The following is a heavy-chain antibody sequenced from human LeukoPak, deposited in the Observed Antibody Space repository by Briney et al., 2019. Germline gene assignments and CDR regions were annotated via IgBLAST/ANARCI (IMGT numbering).Heavy chain of an antibody. V-gene: IGHV4-39*01. CDR2: IYYSGST. CDR1: GGSISSGSYY. D-gene: IGHD3-22*01. CDR3: ARLASYYYDSSGFDYMDV. J-gene: IGHJ6*03. Sequence: SETLSLTCTVSGGSISSGSYYWGWIRQPPGKGLEWIGSIYYSGSTYYNPSLKSRVTISVDTSKNQFSLKLSSVTAADTAVYYCARLASYYYDSSGFDYMDVWGKGTTVTVSS.